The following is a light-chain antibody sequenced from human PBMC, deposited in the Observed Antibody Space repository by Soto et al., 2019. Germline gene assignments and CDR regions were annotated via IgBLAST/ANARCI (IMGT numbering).Light chain of an antibody. V-gene: IGKV3-20*01. CDR1: QSVSSSY. Sequence: EIVLTQSPGTLSLSPGERATLSCRASQSVSSSYLAWYQQKPGQAPRLLIYGAYSRATGIPDRFSGSGSGTDFTLTISRLEPEDFAVYYCQQYGSSQGNTFGQGTKLEIK. CDR3: QQYGSSQGNT. J-gene: IGKJ2*01. CDR2: GAY.